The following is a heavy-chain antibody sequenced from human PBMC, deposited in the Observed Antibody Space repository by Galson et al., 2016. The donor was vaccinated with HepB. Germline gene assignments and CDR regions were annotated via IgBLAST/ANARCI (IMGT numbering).Heavy chain of an antibody. CDR1: GDSVSSHSAA. CDR3: ARVRCSTFRCQNWFDP. V-gene: IGHV6-1*01. Sequence: CAISGDSVSSHSAAWTWIRQSPLRGLEWLGRTYYRSKWYNDYAVSVKSRISIHPDTSKNQFSLQLNSVTPEDTAAYYCARVRCSTFRCQNWFDPWGQGTLVTVSS. CDR2: TYYRSKWYN. J-gene: IGHJ5*02. D-gene: IGHD2/OR15-2a*01.